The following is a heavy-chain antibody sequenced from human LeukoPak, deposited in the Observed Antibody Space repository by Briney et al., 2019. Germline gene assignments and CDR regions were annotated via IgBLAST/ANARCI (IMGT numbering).Heavy chain of an antibody. Sequence: GGPLRLSCAASGFSFSNYDMHWVRQSTGKGLEWVSAIGPAGDPYYPDSVNGRFTISRENAESSLYLQMNSLRAGDTAVYYCARGGSGRYYSFDVWGQGTVVTVSS. CDR3: ARGGSGRYYSFDV. CDR2: IGPAGDP. J-gene: IGHJ3*01. CDR1: GFSFSNYD. D-gene: IGHD3-10*01. V-gene: IGHV3-13*05.